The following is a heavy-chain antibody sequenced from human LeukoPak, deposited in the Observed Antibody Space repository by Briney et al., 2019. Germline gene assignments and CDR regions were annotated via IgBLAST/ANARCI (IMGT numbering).Heavy chain of an antibody. D-gene: IGHD3-3*01. Sequence: GASVKVSCKASGYTFTSYYMHWVRQAPGQGLEWMGIINPSGGSTSYAQKFQGRVTMTRDTSTSTVYMELSSLRSEDTAVYYCARDLGRDITIFGVVIPNFDYWAREPWSPSPQ. J-gene: IGHJ4*02. CDR2: INPSGGST. CDR1: GYTFTSYY. V-gene: IGHV1-46*01. CDR3: ARDLGRDITIFGVVIPNFDY.